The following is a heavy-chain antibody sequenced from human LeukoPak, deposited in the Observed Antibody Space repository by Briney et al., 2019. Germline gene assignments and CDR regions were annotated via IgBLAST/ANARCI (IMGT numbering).Heavy chain of an antibody. D-gene: IGHD3-22*01. CDR2: ISSSGSTI. CDR3: ARDIAPKYYYDSSGYPDELDAFDI. V-gene: IGHV3-11*01. J-gene: IGHJ3*02. CDR1: GFTFSDYY. Sequence: GGSLRLSCAASGFTFSDYYMSWIRQAPGKGLEWVSYISSSGSTIYYADSVKGRFTISRDNAKNSLYLQMNSLRAEDTAVYYCARDIAPKYYYDSSGYPDELDAFDIWGQGTMVTVSS.